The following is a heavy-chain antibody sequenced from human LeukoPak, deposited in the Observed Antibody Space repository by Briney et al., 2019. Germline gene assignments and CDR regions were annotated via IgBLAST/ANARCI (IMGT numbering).Heavy chain of an antibody. CDR2: ISSSGSTI. CDR3: ARDRWTVTHFDY. J-gene: IGHJ4*02. CDR1: GFTFSSYE. V-gene: IGHV3-48*03. Sequence: GGSLRLSCAASGFTFSSYEMNWVRQAPGKGLEWVSYISSSGSTIYYADSVKGRFTISRDNAKNSLYLQLNSLRAEDTAVYYCARDRWTVTHFDYWGQGTLVTVSS. D-gene: IGHD4-17*01.